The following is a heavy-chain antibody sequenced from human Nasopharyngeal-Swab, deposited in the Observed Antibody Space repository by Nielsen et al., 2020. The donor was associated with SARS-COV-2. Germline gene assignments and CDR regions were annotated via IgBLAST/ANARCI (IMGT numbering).Heavy chain of an antibody. V-gene: IGHV3-7*01. D-gene: IGHD6-19*01. J-gene: IGHJ4*02. CDR2: IKQDGSEK. CDR1: GFTFSGYS. CDR3: ARDSSGWYPDLDY. Sequence: GAPKISCAASGFTFSGYSMSWVRQAPGKGLEWVANIKQDGSEKYYVDSVEGRFTISRDSAKNSLFLQMNSLRAEDTAVYYCARDSSGWYPDLDYWGQGTLVTVSS.